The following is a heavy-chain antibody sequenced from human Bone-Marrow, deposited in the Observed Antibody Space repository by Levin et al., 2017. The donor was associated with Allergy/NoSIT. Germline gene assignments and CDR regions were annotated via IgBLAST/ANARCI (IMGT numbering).Heavy chain of an antibody. CDR1: GFTFSIYW. D-gene: IGHD3-10*01. CDR2: INGDGSTT. Sequence: PGGSLRLSCAASGFTFSIYWMHWVRQAPGKGLVGVSHINGDGSTTTYADSVKGRFTISRDNAKNTLYLQLNSLRAEDTAVYYCTRDKLPRSYNYGMDVWGQGTTVTVSS. CDR3: TRDKLPRSYNYGMDV. V-gene: IGHV3-74*03. J-gene: IGHJ6*02.